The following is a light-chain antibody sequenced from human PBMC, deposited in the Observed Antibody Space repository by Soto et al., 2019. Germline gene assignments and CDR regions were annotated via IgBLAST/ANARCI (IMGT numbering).Light chain of an antibody. CDR1: QSVSIW. CDR3: QQYNTFST. V-gene: IGKV1-5*03. Sequence: DIQMTQSPSTLSASVGDRVTITCRASQSVSIWLAWYQQKPGKAPNLLIYKASTLETGVPSRFTGSGSGTESTLTISSLQPDDFATYYCQQYNTFSTFGQGTKVEMK. J-gene: IGKJ1*01. CDR2: KAS.